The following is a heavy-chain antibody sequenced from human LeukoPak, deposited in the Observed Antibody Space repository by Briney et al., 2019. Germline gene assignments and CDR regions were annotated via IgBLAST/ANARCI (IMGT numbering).Heavy chain of an antibody. V-gene: IGHV4-59*01. Sequence: SETLSLTCTVSGGSIGTYYWSWIRQLPGKGLDWIGYIYYSGSTNYNPSLNSRVTISVDTSKNQFTLKLTSVTAADTAVYYCATQYYDFWSGYFDYWGQGTLVTVSS. J-gene: IGHJ4*02. CDR1: GGSIGTYY. D-gene: IGHD3-3*01. CDR3: ATQYYDFWSGYFDY. CDR2: IYYSGST.